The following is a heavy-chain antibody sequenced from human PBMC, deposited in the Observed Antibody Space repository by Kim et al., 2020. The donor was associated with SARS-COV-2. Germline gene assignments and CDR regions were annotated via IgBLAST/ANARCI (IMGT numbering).Heavy chain of an antibody. CDR3: ARRYYDSRGYYYFDS. D-gene: IGHD3-22*01. V-gene: IGHV3-74*01. CDR2: INGDGSTT. CDR1: GFTFRTYW. Sequence: GGSLRLSCAASGFTFRTYWMHWVRQAPGKGLVWFSRINGDGSTTNYADSVKGRFTISRDNAKNTLYLQLNSLRAEDTAVYYCARRYYDSRGYYYFDSWG. J-gene: IGHJ4*01.